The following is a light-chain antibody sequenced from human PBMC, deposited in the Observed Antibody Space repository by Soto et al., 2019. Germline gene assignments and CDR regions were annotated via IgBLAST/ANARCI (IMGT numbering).Light chain of an antibody. CDR2: AVS. J-gene: IGLJ1*01. Sequence: QSVLTQPASVSGSPGQSITISCSGTSSDIGSYNHVAWYQQFPGKSPKLMIYAVSDRPPXXXXXXXXXXXXXXXXLTISGLQTEDEADYYCISYTDRQSYLFGTGTKVTVL. V-gene: IGLV2-14*03. CDR1: SSDIGSYNH. CDR3: ISYTDRQSYL.